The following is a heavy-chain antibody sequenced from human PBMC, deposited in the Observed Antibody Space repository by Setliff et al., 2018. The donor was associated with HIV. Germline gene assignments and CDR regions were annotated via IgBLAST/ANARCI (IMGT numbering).Heavy chain of an antibody. D-gene: IGHD3-3*01. CDR2: IIPVFGTA. V-gene: IGHV7-4-1*02. CDR1: GGTFSSYA. CDR3: ARGGTHYDFWSGYRLGYFDL. J-gene: IGHJ2*01. Sequence: ASVKVSCKASGGTFSSYAINWVRQAPGQGLEWLGRIIPVFGTANYAQGFTGRFVFSFDTSVTTAYLQITGLRTEDTAVYFCARGGTHYDFWSGYRLGYFDLWGRGTLVTVSS.